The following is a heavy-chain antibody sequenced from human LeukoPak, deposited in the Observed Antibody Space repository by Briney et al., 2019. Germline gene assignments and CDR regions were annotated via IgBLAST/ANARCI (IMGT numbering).Heavy chain of an antibody. Sequence: SETLSLACAVYGGSFSGYYRSWIRQPPGKGLEWIGEINHSGSTNYNPSLKSRVTISVDTSKNQFSLKLSSVTAADTAVYYCARVIRADLDLVYSSGWFDYWGQGTLVTVSS. J-gene: IGHJ4*02. V-gene: IGHV4-34*01. CDR3: ARVIRADLDLVYSSGWFDY. D-gene: IGHD6-19*01. CDR1: GGSFSGYY. CDR2: INHSGST.